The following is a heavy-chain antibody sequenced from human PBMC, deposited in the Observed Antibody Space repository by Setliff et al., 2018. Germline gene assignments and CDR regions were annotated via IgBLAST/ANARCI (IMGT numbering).Heavy chain of an antibody. CDR1: GYTFTGYY. CDR2: INPNNGDT. J-gene: IGHJ3*01. Sequence: ASVKVSCKASGYTFTGYYFHWVRQAPGQGLEWMGWINPNNGDTKSAQKFQGRLTMTRDTSISTAYMELSSLRSDDTAVYYCASEYSGGGLMWGQGTMVTVSS. V-gene: IGHV1-2*02. CDR3: ASEYSGGGLM. D-gene: IGHD6-19*01.